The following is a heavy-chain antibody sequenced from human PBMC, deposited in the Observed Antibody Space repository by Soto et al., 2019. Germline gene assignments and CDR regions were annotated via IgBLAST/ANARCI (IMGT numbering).Heavy chain of an antibody. D-gene: IGHD1-26*01. CDR1: GFTFSSYG. Sequence: GGSLRLSCAASGFTFSSYGMHWVRQAPGKGLEWVEVISYVGSNKYYADSVKGRFTISIDNSNNMLYLDMSSLRAEDTAVYYCAGDSNSGSYYLDYWGQGTLVTVSS. J-gene: IGHJ4*02. V-gene: IGHV3-30*03. CDR3: AGDSNSGSYYLDY. CDR2: ISYVGSNK.